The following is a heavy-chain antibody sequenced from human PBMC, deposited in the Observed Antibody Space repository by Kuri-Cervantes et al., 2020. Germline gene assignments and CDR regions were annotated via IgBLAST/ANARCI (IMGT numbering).Heavy chain of an antibody. Sequence: GGSLRLSCAASGFTFSSYGMHWVRQAPGKGLEWVAVISYDGSNKYYADSVKGRFTISRDNSKNTLYLQMNSLRAEDTAVYYCAGMTGYSSGWYWFDPWGQGTLVTVSS. J-gene: IGHJ5*02. D-gene: IGHD6-19*01. V-gene: IGHV3-30*03. CDR1: GFTFSSYG. CDR3: AGMTGYSSGWYWFDP. CDR2: ISYDGSNK.